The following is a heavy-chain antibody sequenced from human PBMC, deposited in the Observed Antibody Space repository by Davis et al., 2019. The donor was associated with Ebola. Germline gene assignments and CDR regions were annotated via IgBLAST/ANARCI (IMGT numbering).Heavy chain of an antibody. V-gene: IGHV1-18*01. Sequence: ASVKVSCKASGYTFTSYGISWVRQAPGQGLEWMGWINPNSGGTKYSQKFQGRVTITRDTSASTAYMELSSLRSEDTAVYYCAAGTTINWFDPWGQGTLVIVSS. CDR1: GYTFTSYG. CDR3: AAGTTINWFDP. CDR2: INPNSGGT. J-gene: IGHJ5*02. D-gene: IGHD1-7*01.